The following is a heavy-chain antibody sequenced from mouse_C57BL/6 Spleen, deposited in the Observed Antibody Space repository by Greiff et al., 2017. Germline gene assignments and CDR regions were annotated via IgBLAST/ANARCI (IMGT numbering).Heavy chain of an antibody. Sequence: EVKVEESGGGLVQPGGSMKLSCVASGFTFSNYWMNWVRQSPEKGLEWVAQIRLKSDNYATHYAESVKGRFTISRDDYKSSVYLQMNNLRAEDTGIYYCTVGGYYGSEAMDYWGQGTSVTVSS. CDR2: IRLKSDNYAT. D-gene: IGHD1-1*01. J-gene: IGHJ4*01. V-gene: IGHV6-3*01. CDR1: GFTFSNYW. CDR3: TVGGYYGSEAMDY.